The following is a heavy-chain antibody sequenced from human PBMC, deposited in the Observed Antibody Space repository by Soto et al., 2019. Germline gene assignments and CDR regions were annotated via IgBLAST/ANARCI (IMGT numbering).Heavy chain of an antibody. D-gene: IGHD1-26*01. CDR3: ARGRSQSRWFDP. CDR2: MNPNSGNT. CDR1: GYTFTSYY. V-gene: IGHV1-8*01. Sequence: RASVNGSCKAAGYTFTSYYINWVRQATGQGLEWMGWMNPNSGNTGYAQKFQGRVTMTRNTSISTAYMELSSLRSEDTAVYYCARGRSQSRWFDPWGQGTLVTVSS. J-gene: IGHJ5*02.